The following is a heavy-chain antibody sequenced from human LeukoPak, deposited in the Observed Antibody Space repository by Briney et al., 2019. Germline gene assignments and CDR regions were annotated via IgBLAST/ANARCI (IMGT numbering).Heavy chain of an antibody. Sequence: SVKVSCKASGGTFSSYAISWVRQAPGQGLEWMGGIIPIFGTANYAQEFQGRVTITVDESTSTAYMELSSLRSEDTAVYYCAREDNTYYDFWSGYYPGYFDYWGQGTLVTVSS. CDR3: AREDNTYYDFWSGYYPGYFDY. D-gene: IGHD3-3*01. V-gene: IGHV1-69*13. CDR1: GGTFSSYA. CDR2: IIPIFGTA. J-gene: IGHJ4*02.